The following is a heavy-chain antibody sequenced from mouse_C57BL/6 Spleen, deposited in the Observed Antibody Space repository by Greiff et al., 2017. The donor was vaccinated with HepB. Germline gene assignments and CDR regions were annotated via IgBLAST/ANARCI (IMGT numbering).Heavy chain of an antibody. V-gene: IGHV1-53*01. Sequence: QVQLQQPGTDLVKPGASVKLSCKASGYTFTSYWMHWVKQRPGQGLEWIGNINPSNGGTNYNEKYKSKATLTVDKSSSTAYMQRSSLTSEDAVVYYCARAQASWFAYWGQGTLVTVSA. CDR2: INPSNGGT. J-gene: IGHJ3*01. CDR3: ARAQASWFAY. D-gene: IGHD3-2*02. CDR1: GYTFTSYW.